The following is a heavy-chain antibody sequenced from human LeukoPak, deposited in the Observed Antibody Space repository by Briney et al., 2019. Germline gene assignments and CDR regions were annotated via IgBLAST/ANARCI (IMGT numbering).Heavy chain of an antibody. CDR3: ARHGRIGATRGRAVDS. J-gene: IGHJ4*02. V-gene: IGHV4-4*08. Sequence: SETLSFTCTVSGGSISIFYWSWIRQSPGKGLEYIGYISTTGGTNYNPSLRSRVTISVDTSKNQFSLNLSSVSATDTAVYYCARHGRIGATRGRAVDSWGQGSLVTVSS. CDR1: GGSISIFY. CDR2: ISTTGGT. D-gene: IGHD5-12*01.